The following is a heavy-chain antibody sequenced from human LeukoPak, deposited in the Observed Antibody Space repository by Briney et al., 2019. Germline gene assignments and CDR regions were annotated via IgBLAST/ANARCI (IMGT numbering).Heavy chain of an antibody. J-gene: IGHJ4*02. V-gene: IGHV3-74*01. Sequence: GGSLRLSGAASGFTFSSYWMHWVRQVPGKGLVWVSRINEDETTITYADSVKGRFTISRDNAKNTLFLQMSSLRVEDTAVYYCVRGLNGAGDYWGQGTLVTVSS. D-gene: IGHD3-10*01. CDR2: INEDETTI. CDR1: GFTFSSYW. CDR3: VRGLNGAGDY.